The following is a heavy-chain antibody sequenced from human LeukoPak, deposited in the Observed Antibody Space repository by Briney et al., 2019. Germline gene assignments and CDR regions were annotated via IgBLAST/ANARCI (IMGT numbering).Heavy chain of an antibody. Sequence: PGGSLRLSCGVSGFTFSSYGMSWVRQAPGKGLEWVSAISGSGGSTYYADSVKGRFTISRDNSKNTLYLQMNSLRAEDTAVYYCAKETYGIAAGQLHAGLDYWGQGTLVTVSS. CDR1: GFTFSSYG. CDR3: AKETYGIAAGQLHAGLDY. V-gene: IGHV3-23*01. J-gene: IGHJ4*02. CDR2: ISGSGGST. D-gene: IGHD6-13*01.